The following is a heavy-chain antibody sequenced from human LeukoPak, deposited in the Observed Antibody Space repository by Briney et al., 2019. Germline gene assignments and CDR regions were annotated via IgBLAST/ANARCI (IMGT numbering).Heavy chain of an antibody. J-gene: IGHJ5*02. D-gene: IGHD6-19*01. Sequence: GGSLRLSCAASGFTFDDYAMHWVRQAPGKGLEWVSGISWNSGSIGYADSVKGRFTISRDNAKNSLYLQMNSLRAEDTALYYCAKDKSGWALRWFDPWGQGTLVTVSS. CDR1: GFTFDDYA. CDR3: AKDKSGWALRWFDP. V-gene: IGHV3-9*01. CDR2: ISWNSGSI.